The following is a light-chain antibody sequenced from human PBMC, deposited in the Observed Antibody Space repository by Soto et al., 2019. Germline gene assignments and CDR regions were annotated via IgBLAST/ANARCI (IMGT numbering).Light chain of an antibody. CDR1: QGIGDW. Sequence: IPMTQSPSTVSASVGDGINISCRAAQGIGDWLAWYQQRPGKAPKLLIFHASTLHSGVPPRFSGTRSGTIFTLTVSALQPEDFATYYCQQGKTFPYTFGQGTRLET. CDR3: QQGKTFPYT. V-gene: IGKV1-12*01. CDR2: HAS. J-gene: IGKJ2*01.